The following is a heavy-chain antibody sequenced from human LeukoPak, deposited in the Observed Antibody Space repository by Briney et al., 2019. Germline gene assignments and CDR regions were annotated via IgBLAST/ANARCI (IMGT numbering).Heavy chain of an antibody. CDR3: ARDALGGRTKFDS. D-gene: IGHD3-16*01. Sequence: GGSLRLSCVASGFTFSSHWMHWARQVPGTGLMWVSRINGDGSRIHYGDSVKGRFTISRDNAKNTLYLQMTSLRGDDTAIYFCARDALGGRTKFDSWGHGSLVTVSS. CDR1: GFTFSSHW. V-gene: IGHV3-74*01. J-gene: IGHJ4*01. CDR2: INGDGSRI.